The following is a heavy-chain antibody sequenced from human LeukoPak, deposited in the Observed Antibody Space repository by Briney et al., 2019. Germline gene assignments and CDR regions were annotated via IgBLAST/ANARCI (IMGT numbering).Heavy chain of an antibody. CDR3: ARRAYSNYVGDHYYFDY. J-gene: IGHJ4*02. Sequence: SETLSLTCAVSGYSFSSGYYWGWIRQPPGKGLEWIGSMYHSGSTYYSPSLKNRVAISVDTSKNQFSLKLSSVTAADTAVYYCARRAYSNYVGDHYYFDYWGQGTLVTVSS. CDR2: MYHSGST. V-gene: IGHV4-38-2*01. D-gene: IGHD4-11*01. CDR1: GYSFSSGYY.